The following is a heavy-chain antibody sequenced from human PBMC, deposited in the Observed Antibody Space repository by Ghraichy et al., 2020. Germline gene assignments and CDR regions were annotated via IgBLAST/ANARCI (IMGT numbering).Heavy chain of an antibody. D-gene: IGHD2-8*01. CDR1: GGSISSSSYY. CDR3: ARQSVVLMVYASPNWFDP. CDR2: IYHSGST. V-gene: IGHV4-39*01. Sequence: SETLSLTCTVSGGSISSSSYYWGWIRQPPGKGLEWIGSIYHSGSTYHNPFLKSRVTISVDTSKNQFSLKLSSVTAADTAVYYCARQSVVLMVYASPNWFDPWGQGTLVTVSS. J-gene: IGHJ5*02.